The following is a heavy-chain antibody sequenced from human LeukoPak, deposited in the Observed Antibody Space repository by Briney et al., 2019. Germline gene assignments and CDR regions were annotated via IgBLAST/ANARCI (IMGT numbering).Heavy chain of an antibody. CDR1: GYTFTSYG. D-gene: IGHD4-23*01. CDR2: ISAYNGDT. CDR3: ARQLRWDQYYFDY. Sequence: GASVKVSCKASGYTFTSYGFSWVRQAPGQGLEWKGWISAYNGDTKYALNLQGRVTMTTDTSTSTAYMELRSLRSDDTAVYYCARQLRWDQYYFDYWGQGTLVTVSS. V-gene: IGHV1-18*01. J-gene: IGHJ4*02.